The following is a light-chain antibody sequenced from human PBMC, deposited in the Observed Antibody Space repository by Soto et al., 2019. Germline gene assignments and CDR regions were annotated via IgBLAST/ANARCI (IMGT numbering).Light chain of an antibody. Sequence: QSVLTQPPSVSGAPGQRVTISCTGSSSHIGAGYDVHWYQQLPGTAPKLLIYGNSNRPSGVPDRFSGSKSGTSASLAITGLQAEDEADYYCQFYDSSLSGSVFGGGTKLTVL. V-gene: IGLV1-40*01. CDR3: QFYDSSLSGSV. CDR1: SSHIGAGYD. J-gene: IGLJ3*02. CDR2: GNS.